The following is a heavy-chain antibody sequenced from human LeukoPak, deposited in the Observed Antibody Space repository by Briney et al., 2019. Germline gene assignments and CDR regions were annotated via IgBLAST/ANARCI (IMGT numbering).Heavy chain of an antibody. CDR3: ARKHYYDSSGFFPPVDY. CDR2: ITGSGGST. CDR1: GFTFSSYA. V-gene: IGHV3-23*01. Sequence: GGSLRLSCAASGFTFSSYAMTWVRQAPGEGLEWVSAITGSGGSTFYADSVKGRFTISRDNSKNTLYLQMNSLRAEDTAVYYCARKHYYDSSGFFPPVDYWGQGTLVTVSS. D-gene: IGHD3-22*01. J-gene: IGHJ4*02.